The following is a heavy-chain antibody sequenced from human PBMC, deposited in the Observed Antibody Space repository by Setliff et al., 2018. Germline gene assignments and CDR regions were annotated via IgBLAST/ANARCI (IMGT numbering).Heavy chain of an antibody. CDR1: GYGFTSHY. Sequence: ASVKGSCKTSGYGFTSHYFHWLRQAPGQGLAWMGIVNPSGGKTTLSQKFQGRVSMTADASTATVYMELHSLTSEDTAIYYCARAPWGDDYDSLYTWFDPWGQGSLVTVSS. J-gene: IGHJ5*02. CDR2: VNPSGGKT. D-gene: IGHD3-22*01. V-gene: IGHV1-46*01. CDR3: ARAPWGDDYDSLYTWFDP.